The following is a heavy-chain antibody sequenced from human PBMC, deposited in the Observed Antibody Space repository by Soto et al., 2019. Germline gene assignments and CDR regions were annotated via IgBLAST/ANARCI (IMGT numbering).Heavy chain of an antibody. D-gene: IGHD5-18*01. V-gene: IGHV1-69*01. CDR2: IIPIFGTA. CDR3: ASAVDTAMVNPYYYYGMDV. J-gene: IGHJ6*02. Sequence: QVQLVQSGAEVKKPGSSVKVSCKASGGTFSSYAISWVRQAPGQGLEWMGGIIPIFGTAHYAQKFQGRVTITADESTSTGDMELSSLRSEDTAVYYCASAVDTAMVNPYYYYGMDVWGQGTTVTVSS. CDR1: GGTFSSYA.